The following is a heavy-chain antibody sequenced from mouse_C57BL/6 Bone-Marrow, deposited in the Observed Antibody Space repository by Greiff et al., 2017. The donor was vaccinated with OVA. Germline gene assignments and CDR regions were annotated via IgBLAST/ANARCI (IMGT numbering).Heavy chain of an antibody. CDR3: ARDAGGIAWFAY. V-gene: IGHV7-1*01. CDR2: SRNKANDYTT. Sequence: EVKLVESGGGLVQSGRSLRLSCATSGFTFSDFYMEWVRQAPGKGLEWIAASRNKANDYTTEYSASVKGRFIVSRDTSQSILYLQMNALRAEDTAIYYCARDAGGIAWFAYWGQGTLVTVSA. CDR1: GFTFSDFY. J-gene: IGHJ3*01.